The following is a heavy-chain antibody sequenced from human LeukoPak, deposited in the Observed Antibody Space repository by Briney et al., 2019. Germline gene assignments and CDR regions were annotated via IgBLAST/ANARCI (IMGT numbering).Heavy chain of an antibody. Sequence: GGTLRLSCAASGFTFSSYGMHWVRQAAGKGLEWVAFIRYDGTNKYYTDSVKGRFTISRDNSKNTLYLQMNSLRAEDTAVYYCAKQYCSGASCYSGDYFDYWGQGTLVTVSS. J-gene: IGHJ4*02. V-gene: IGHV3-30*02. CDR1: GFTFSSYG. D-gene: IGHD2-15*01. CDR3: AKQYCSGASCYSGDYFDY. CDR2: IRYDGTNK.